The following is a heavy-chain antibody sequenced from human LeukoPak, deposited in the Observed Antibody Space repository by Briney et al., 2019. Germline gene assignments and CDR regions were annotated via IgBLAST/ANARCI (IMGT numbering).Heavy chain of an antibody. CDR3: ATTLSIVVVPAAIGAARGYFDY. CDR2: INPSGGST. Sequence: ASVKVSCKASGYTFTSYGISWVRQAPGQGLEWMGIINPSGGSTSYAQKFQGRVTMTRDTSTSTVYMELSSLRSEDTAVYYCATTLSIVVVPAAIGAARGYFDYWGQGTLVTVSS. CDR1: GYTFTSYG. V-gene: IGHV1-46*01. J-gene: IGHJ4*02. D-gene: IGHD2-2*02.